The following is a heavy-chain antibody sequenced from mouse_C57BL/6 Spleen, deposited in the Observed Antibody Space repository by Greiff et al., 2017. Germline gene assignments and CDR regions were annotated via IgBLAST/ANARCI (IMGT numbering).Heavy chain of an antibody. CDR1: GYAFTNYL. V-gene: IGHV1-54*01. J-gene: IGHJ2*01. CDR2: IDPETGGT. CDR3: TRSDTTVVAGFDY. Sequence: QVQLKQSGAELVRPGTSVKVSCKASGYAFTNYLIEWVKQRPGQGLEWIGAIDPETGGTAYNQKFKGKAILAADKSSSTAYMELRSLTSEDSAVYYCTRSDTTVVAGFDYWGQGTTLTVSS. D-gene: IGHD1-1*01.